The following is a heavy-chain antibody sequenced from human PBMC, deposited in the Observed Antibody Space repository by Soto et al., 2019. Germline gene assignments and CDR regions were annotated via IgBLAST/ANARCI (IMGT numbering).Heavy chain of an antibody. CDR3: ARVGVMTTVVTDYYYGMDV. J-gene: IGHJ6*02. CDR2: IWYDGSNK. D-gene: IGHD4-17*01. CDR1: GFTFSSYG. V-gene: IGHV3-33*01. Sequence: QVQLVESGGGVVQPGRSLRLSCAASGFTFSSYGMHWVRQAPGKGLEWVAVIWYDGSNKYYADSVKGRFTISRDNSKNTLELQMNSLRAKDTAVYYCARVGVMTTVVTDYYYGMDVWGQGTTVTVSS.